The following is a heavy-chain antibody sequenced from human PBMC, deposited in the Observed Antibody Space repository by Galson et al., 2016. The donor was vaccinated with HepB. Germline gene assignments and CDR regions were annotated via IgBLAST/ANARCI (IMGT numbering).Heavy chain of an antibody. CDR3: AREPVRYKCYDFGYFGH. J-gene: IGHJ6*02. D-gene: IGHD3/OR15-3a*01. V-gene: IGHV3-33*01. CDR2: IWYDGSNK. Sequence: SLRLSCAASGFTFSTYGMHWVRQARGKGLEWVAVIWYDGSNKKYADFVKGRFTISRDNSKNTLYLQMNSLRAEDTAIYYCAREPVRYKCYDFGYFGHWGQGTTVTVSS. CDR1: GFTFSTYG.